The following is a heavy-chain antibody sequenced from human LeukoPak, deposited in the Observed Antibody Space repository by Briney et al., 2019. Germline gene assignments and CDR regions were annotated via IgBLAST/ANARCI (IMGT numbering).Heavy chain of an antibody. CDR2: ISSSGRII. CDR3: ARVSRYANDY. J-gene: IGHJ4*02. D-gene: IGHD2-2*01. V-gene: IGHV3-48*03. Sequence: GGSLRPSCAASGFTFSSYEMNWVRQAPGKGLEWVSDISSSGRIIYYADSVKGRFTISRDNTKNSLYLQMNSLRAEDTAVYYCARVSRYANDYWGQGTLVTVSS. CDR1: GFTFSSYE.